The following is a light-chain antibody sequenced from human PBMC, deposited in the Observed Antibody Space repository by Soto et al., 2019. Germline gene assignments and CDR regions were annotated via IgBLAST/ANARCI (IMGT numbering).Light chain of an antibody. V-gene: IGKV3-20*01. CDR2: GAS. CDR1: HNVSSSF. J-gene: IGKJ1*01. CDR3: QQYDTSPWT. Sequence: EIVLTQSPGTLSLSPGERATLSCRASHNVSSSFLAWYQQKPGQAPRLLIYGASNRATGIPDRFSGSGSGTDFTLTISRLEPEDFAVYYCQQYDTSPWTFGQGTKVEIK.